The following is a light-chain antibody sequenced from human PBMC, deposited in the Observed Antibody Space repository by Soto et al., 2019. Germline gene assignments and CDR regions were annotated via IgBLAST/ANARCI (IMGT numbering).Light chain of an antibody. V-gene: IGKV3-20*01. Sequence: ELVLAQSPGTLSLSPGERVALSCMASKSVRGDYLAWYQQKPGQPPRLLIYEASRRAPGIPDRFSGSGSGTDFSLTISRLEPEDLALYFCQQYGHSPHPFGRGTKLDLK. CDR2: EAS. CDR3: QQYGHSPHP. J-gene: IGKJ2*01. CDR1: KSVRGDY.